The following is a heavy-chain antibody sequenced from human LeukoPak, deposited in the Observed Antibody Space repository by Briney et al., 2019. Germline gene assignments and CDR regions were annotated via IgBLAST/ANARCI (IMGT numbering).Heavy chain of an antibody. CDR3: ARDPTGIAVAGPDY. Sequence: ASVKVSCKASGYTFTSYGISWVRQAPGQGLEWMGWISAYNGNTNYAQKLQGRVTMTTDTSTSTAYMELRSLRSDDTAVYYCARDPTGIAVAGPDYWGQGTLVTASS. V-gene: IGHV1-18*01. J-gene: IGHJ4*02. D-gene: IGHD6-19*01. CDR1: GYTFTSYG. CDR2: ISAYNGNT.